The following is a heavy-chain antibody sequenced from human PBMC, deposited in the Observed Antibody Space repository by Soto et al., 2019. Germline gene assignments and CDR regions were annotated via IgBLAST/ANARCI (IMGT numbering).Heavy chain of an antibody. Sequence: GGSLRLSCAASGFTFSSYAMSWVRQAPGKGLEWVSAISGSGGSTYYADSVKGRFTISRDNSKNTLFLQMNSLRAEDTAVYYCAKGGDYGDYYYYYYMDVWGKGTTVTVSS. D-gene: IGHD4-17*01. CDR3: AKGGDYGDYYYYYYMDV. V-gene: IGHV3-23*01. CDR2: ISGSGGST. J-gene: IGHJ6*03. CDR1: GFTFSSYA.